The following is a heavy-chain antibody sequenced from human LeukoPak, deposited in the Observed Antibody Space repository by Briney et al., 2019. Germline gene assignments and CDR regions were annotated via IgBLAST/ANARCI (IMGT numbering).Heavy chain of an antibody. J-gene: IGHJ5*02. Sequence: PSGTLCLSCAVSGFAVSRGDYWGWIRPPPRKGLGWIGSRYHSGGTYNNPSLKSRVTISVDTSKNQLSPKLSSVTAADTAVYYCARAKAHLSTSWYGTWFDPWGQGTLVTVSS. CDR2: RYHSGGT. V-gene: IGHV4-38-2*01. CDR1: GFAVSRGDY. D-gene: IGHD2-2*01. CDR3: ARAKAHLSTSWYGTWFDP.